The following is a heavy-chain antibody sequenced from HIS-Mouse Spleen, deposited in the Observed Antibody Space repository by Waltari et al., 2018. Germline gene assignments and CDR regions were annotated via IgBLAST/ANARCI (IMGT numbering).Heavy chain of an antibody. Sequence: LQESGPGLVKPSETLSLTCTVSGGSISSSSYYWGWIRQPPGKGLEWIGSIYYSGSTYYNPSLKSHVTIAVDTSKNQFSLKLSSVTAADTAVYYCAREIPYSSSWYDWYFDLWGRGTLVTVSS. CDR3: AREIPYSSSWYDWYFDL. J-gene: IGHJ2*01. CDR1: GGSISSSSYY. V-gene: IGHV4-39*07. D-gene: IGHD6-13*01. CDR2: IYYSGST.